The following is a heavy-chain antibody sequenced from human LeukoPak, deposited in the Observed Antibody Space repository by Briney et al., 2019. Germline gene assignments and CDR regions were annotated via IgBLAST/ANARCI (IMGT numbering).Heavy chain of an antibody. CDR1: GYTFTSYG. CDR2: ISAYNGNT. CDR3: ARDTTSRWALPTYPSY. V-gene: IGHV1-18*01. Sequence: ASVKVSCKASGYTFTSYGISWVRQAPGQGLEWMGWISAYNGNTNYAQKLQGRVTMTTDTSTSTAYMELRSLRSDDTAVYYCARDTTSRWALPTYPSYWGQGTLVTVSS. D-gene: IGHD1-1*01. J-gene: IGHJ4*02.